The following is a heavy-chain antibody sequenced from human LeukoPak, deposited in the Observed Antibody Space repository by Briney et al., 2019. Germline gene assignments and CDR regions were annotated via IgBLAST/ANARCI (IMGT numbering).Heavy chain of an antibody. V-gene: IGHV3-48*03. D-gene: IGHD3-16*01. CDR1: GFTFSSYE. CDR3: ARGLGRGSSTHDY. Sequence: PGGSLRLSCAASGFTFSSYEMNWVRQAPGKGLEWVSYISISGSTIYYADSVKGRFTISRDNAKNSLYLQMNSLRAEDTAVYYCARGLGRGSSTHDYWGQGTLVTVSS. J-gene: IGHJ4*02. CDR2: ISISGSTI.